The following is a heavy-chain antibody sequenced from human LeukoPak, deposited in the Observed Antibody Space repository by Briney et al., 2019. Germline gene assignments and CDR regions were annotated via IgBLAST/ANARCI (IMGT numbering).Heavy chain of an antibody. CDR3: ARDKSSSWYSGDY. CDR1: GFTFSSYW. CDR2: IKQDGREK. J-gene: IGHJ4*02. Sequence: GGCLRLSCAASGFTFSSYWMSGVRQAPGKGRECVANIKQDGREKYYVDSVKGRFTISRDNAKNSLYLQMNSLRAEDTAVYYCARDKSSSWYSGDYWGQGTLVTVSS. V-gene: IGHV3-7*01. D-gene: IGHD6-13*01.